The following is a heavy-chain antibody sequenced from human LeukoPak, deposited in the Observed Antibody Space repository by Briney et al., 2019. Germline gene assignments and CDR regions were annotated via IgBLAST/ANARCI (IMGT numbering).Heavy chain of an antibody. CDR2: IIPIFGTA. CDR3: ARDSYYDILTGYSNWFDP. CDR1: GGTFSSYA. J-gene: IGHJ5*02. D-gene: IGHD3-9*01. V-gene: IGHV1-69*13. Sequence: SVKVSCTASGGTFSSYAIGWVRQAPGQGLEWMGGIIPIFGTANYAQKFQGRVTITADESTSTAYMELSSLRSEDTAVYYCARDSYYDILTGYSNWFDPWGQGTLVTVSS.